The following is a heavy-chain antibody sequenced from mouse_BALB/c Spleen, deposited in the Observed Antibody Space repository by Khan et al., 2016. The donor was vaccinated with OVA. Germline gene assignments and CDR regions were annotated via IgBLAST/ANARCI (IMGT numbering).Heavy chain of an antibody. Sequence: EVQLQESGPSLVKPSQTLSLTCSVTGDSITSGYWNWIRKFPGNKLEYMGYISYSGSTYYNPSLKSRISITRDKSKNQYYLQLNSVTTEDTATYYCARYAGNYLYYFDYWGQGTTLTVSS. V-gene: IGHV3-8*02. D-gene: IGHD2-1*01. CDR1: GDSITSGY. J-gene: IGHJ2*01. CDR3: ARYAGNYLYYFDY. CDR2: ISYSGST.